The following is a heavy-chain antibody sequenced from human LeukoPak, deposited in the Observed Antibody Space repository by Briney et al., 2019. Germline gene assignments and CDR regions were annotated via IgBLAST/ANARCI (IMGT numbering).Heavy chain of an antibody. D-gene: IGHD3-3*01. V-gene: IGHV1-2*06. Sequence: RASVKVSCKASGYTFTGYYMHWVRQAPGQGLEWMGRINPNSGGTNYAQKFQGRVTMTRDTSISTAYMELSRLRSDDTAVYYCARDPAFGAQGYYYYGMDVWGQGTTVTVSS. CDR2: INPNSGGT. J-gene: IGHJ6*02. CDR1: GYTFTGYY. CDR3: ARDPAFGAQGYYYYGMDV.